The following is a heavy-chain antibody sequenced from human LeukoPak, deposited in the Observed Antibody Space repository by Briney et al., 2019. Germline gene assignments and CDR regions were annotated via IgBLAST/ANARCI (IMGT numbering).Heavy chain of an antibody. CDR1: GGSISSYY. Sequence: SETLSLTCTVSGGSISSYYWSWIRQPPGKGLEWIGSIYYSGSTYYNPSLKSRVTISVDTSKNQFSLKLSSVTAADTAVYYCARALGPHEGYDYWGQGTLVTVSS. D-gene: IGHD6-13*01. V-gene: IGHV4-39*01. J-gene: IGHJ4*02. CDR2: IYYSGST. CDR3: ARALGPHEGYDY.